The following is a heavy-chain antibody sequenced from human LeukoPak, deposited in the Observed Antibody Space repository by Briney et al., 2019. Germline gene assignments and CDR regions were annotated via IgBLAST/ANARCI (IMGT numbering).Heavy chain of an antibody. Sequence: SETLSLTCAVSGGSIGGYYWSWSRQPPGRGGEWMGNLFHTRGAWYKSSLKSRVTTSVDTSKNQFSLKLSSVTAADTAVYYCARGDCSSTSCGYNWFDPWGQGTLVTVSS. D-gene: IGHD2-2*01. V-gene: IGHV4-59*08. CDR3: ARGDCSSTSCGYNWFDP. CDR2: LFHTRGA. CDR1: GGSIGGYY. J-gene: IGHJ5*02.